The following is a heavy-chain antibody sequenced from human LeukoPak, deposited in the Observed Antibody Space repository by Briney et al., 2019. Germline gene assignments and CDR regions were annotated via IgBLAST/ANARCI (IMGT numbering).Heavy chain of an antibody. CDR1: GYTFTSYY. V-gene: IGHV1-46*01. D-gene: IGHD2-21*02. Sequence: ASVKVSCKASGYTFTSYYMHWVRQAPGQGLEWMGIINPSGGSTSYAQKFQGRDTMTRDTSTSTVYMELSSLRSEDTAVYYCACGDCYSGLSAEYFQHWGQGTLVTVSS. CDR2: INPSGGST. CDR3: ACGDCYSGLSAEYFQH. J-gene: IGHJ1*01.